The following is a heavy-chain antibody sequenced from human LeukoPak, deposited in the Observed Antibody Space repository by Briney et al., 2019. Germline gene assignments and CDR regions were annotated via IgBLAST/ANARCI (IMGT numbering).Heavy chain of an antibody. Sequence: PGGALRLSCAGSGFNFSDHYMDWVRQAPGKGLEWVGRSRNKANSYSTEYAASVKGRFTISRDDSKNSLYLQMGSLKGEDTAVYHCARVTEWSSDDWGQGTLVTVSS. V-gene: IGHV3-72*01. CDR2: SRNKANSYST. CDR3: ARVTEWSSDD. CDR1: GFNFSDHY. J-gene: IGHJ4*02. D-gene: IGHD3-3*01.